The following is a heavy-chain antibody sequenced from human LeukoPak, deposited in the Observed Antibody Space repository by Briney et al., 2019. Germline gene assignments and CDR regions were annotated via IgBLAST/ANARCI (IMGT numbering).Heavy chain of an antibody. CDR2: ISYDGSNK. D-gene: IGHD3-10*01. CDR1: GFTFSSYA. V-gene: IGHV3-30-3*01. J-gene: IGHJ4*02. Sequence: GGSLRLSCAASGFTFSSYAMHWVRQAPGKGLEWVAVISYDGSNKYYADSVKGRFTISRDNSKNTLYLQMNSLRAEDTAVYYCARVGFLWFGESKYYFDYWGQGTLVTVSS. CDR3: ARVGFLWFGESKYYFDY.